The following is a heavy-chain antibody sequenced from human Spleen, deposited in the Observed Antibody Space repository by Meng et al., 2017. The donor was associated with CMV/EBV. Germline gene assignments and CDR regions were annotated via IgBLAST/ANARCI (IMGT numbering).Heavy chain of an antibody. CDR2: IYYSGST. Sequence: QLQRRASAPGLVKPSETLSLTCTVSGGSISSSSYYWGWIRQPPGKGLEWIGSIYYSGSTYYNPSLKSRVTISVDTSKNQFSLKLSSVTAADTAVYYCARVAGTHPDYWGQGTLVTVSS. CDR1: GGSISSSSYY. J-gene: IGHJ4*02. V-gene: IGHV4-39*07. CDR3: ARVAGTHPDY. D-gene: IGHD6-19*01.